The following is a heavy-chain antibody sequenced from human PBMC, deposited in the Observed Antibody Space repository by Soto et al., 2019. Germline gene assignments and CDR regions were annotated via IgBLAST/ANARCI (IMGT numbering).Heavy chain of an antibody. Sequence: EEQLVESGGGVLRPGGSLRLSCAASGFTFDDYGMSWARQAPGKGLEWVSGVNWNGGSIGYADSVKGRFTISRDNAKNSLYLQMNSLRAEDTAFYYCVRGASLNFDYWGQGTLVTVSS. CDR3: VRGASLNFDY. J-gene: IGHJ4*02. V-gene: IGHV3-20*04. D-gene: IGHD1-26*01. CDR1: GFTFDDYG. CDR2: VNWNGGSI.